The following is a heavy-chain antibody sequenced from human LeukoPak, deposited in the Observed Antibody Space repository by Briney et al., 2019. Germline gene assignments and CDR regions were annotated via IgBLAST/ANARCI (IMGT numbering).Heavy chain of an antibody. CDR2: ISGSGGST. CDR3: ARRTIIGGADCLDY. Sequence: GGSLRLSCAASGFTFSSYAMSWVRQAPGKGLEWVSAISGSGGSTYYADSVKGRFTISRDNSKSTLYLQMNSLRADDTAVYYCARRTIIGGADCLDYWGQGTLVTVSS. J-gene: IGHJ4*02. CDR1: GFTFSSYA. D-gene: IGHD2-21*02. V-gene: IGHV3-23*01.